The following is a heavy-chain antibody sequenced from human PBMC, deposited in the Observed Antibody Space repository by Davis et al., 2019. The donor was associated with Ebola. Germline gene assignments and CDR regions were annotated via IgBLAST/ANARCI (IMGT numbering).Heavy chain of an antibody. CDR3: AREGPPSYSSSWYVTVDYYYGMDV. J-gene: IGHJ6*02. Sequence: PGGSLRLPCAASGFTFSSYWMSWVRQAPGKGLEWVANIKQDGSEKYYVDSVKGRFTISRDNAKNSLYLQMNSLRAEDTAVYYCAREGPPSYSSSWYVTVDYYYGMDVWGQGTTVTVSS. CDR2: IKQDGSEK. V-gene: IGHV3-7*01. CDR1: GFTFSSYW. D-gene: IGHD6-13*01.